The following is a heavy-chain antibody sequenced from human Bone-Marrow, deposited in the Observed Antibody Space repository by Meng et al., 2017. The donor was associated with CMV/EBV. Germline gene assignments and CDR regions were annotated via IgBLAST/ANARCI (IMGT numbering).Heavy chain of an antibody. CDR2: INHSGST. Sequence: SETLSLTCAVYGGSFSGYYWSWIRQPPGKGLEWIGEINHSGSTNYNPSLKSRVTISVDTSKNQFSLKLSSVTAADTAVYYCARGGKGLSCSSTSCSFYYYGMDVWGQGTTVTVSS. V-gene: IGHV4-34*01. J-gene: IGHJ6*02. CDR1: GGSFSGYY. CDR3: ARGGKGLSCSSTSCSFYYYGMDV. D-gene: IGHD2-2*01.